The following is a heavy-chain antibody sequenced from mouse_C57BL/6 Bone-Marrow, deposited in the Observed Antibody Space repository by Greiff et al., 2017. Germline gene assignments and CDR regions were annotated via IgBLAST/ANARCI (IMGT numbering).Heavy chain of an antibody. CDR1: GFNIKDDY. J-gene: IGHJ2*01. D-gene: IGHD2-5*01. CDR2: IDPENGDT. Sequence: EVQRVESGAELVRPGASVKLSCTASGFNIKDDYMHWVKQRPEQGLEWIGWIDPENGDTEYASKFQGKATITADTSSNTAYLQLSSLTSEDTAVYYCTVYYSNSHFDYWGQGTTLTVSS. CDR3: TVYYSNSHFDY. V-gene: IGHV14-4*01.